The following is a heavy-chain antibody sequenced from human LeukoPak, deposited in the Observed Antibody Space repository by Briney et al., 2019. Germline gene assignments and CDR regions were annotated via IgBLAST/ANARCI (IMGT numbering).Heavy chain of an antibody. D-gene: IGHD6-19*01. CDR1: GHTFTGYY. CDR2: INPNSGGT. CDR3: ARGGRLIAVAGIGNY. V-gene: IGHV1-2*02. Sequence: RASVQVSCKASGHTFTGYYMHWVRQAPGQGLAWMGWINPNSGGTNYAQKFQGRVTMTRDTSISTAYMELSRLRSDDTAVYYCARGGRLIAVAGIGNYWGQGTLVTVSS. J-gene: IGHJ4*02.